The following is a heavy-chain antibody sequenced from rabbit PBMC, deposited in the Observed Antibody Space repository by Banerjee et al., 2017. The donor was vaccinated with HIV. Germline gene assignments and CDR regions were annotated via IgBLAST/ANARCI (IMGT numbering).Heavy chain of an antibody. D-gene: IGHD3-1*01. V-gene: IGHV1S7*01. CDR3: VRDTWKFSL. J-gene: IGHJ4*01. CDR2: IDPVFGST. Sequence: QLVESGGGLVQPGGSLKLSCKASGFDFSTYSMSWVRQAPGKGLEWIGYIDPVFGSTNYASWVNGRFTISSHNAQNTLYLQLNSLTAADTATYFCVRDTWKFSLWGPGTLVTVS. CDR1: GFDFSTYS.